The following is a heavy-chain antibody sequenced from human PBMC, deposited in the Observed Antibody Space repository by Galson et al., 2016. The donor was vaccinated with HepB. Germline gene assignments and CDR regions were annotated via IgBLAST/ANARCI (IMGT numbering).Heavy chain of an antibody. J-gene: IGHJ4*02. D-gene: IGHD1-26*01. CDR1: GFLFRSYG. V-gene: IGHV3-33*01. CDR3: ARDAGAMAGGGINY. CDR2: IWYDGSKK. Sequence: LRLSCAASGFLFRSYGMHWVRQAPGKGLEWVAVIWYDGSKKFYADSVKGRFTISRDNSKNTLYLEMNSLRGEDTAVYYCARDAGAMAGGGINYWGQGTLVTVSS.